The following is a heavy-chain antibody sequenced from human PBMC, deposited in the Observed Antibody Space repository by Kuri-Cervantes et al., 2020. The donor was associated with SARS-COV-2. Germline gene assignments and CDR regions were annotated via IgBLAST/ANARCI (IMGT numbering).Heavy chain of an antibody. CDR1: GASISSYS. D-gene: IGHD3-3*01. Sequence: SETLSLTCTVSGASISSYSWSWIRQPPGKGLEWIGYIYYSGSTNYNPSLKSRVTMSVDTSKNQFSLKLSSVTATDTAVYYCAITIFGVVPGGDVWGKGTTVTVSS. V-gene: IGHV4-59*12. CDR2: IYYSGST. J-gene: IGHJ6*04. CDR3: AITIFGVVPGGDV.